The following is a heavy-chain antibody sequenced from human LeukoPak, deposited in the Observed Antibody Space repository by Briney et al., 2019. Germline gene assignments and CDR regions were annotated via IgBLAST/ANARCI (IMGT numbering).Heavy chain of an antibody. CDR2: IIPIFGTA. V-gene: IGHV1-69*13. D-gene: IGHD1-26*01. J-gene: IGHJ3*02. Sequence: GASVKVSCKASGGTFSSYPINWVRQAPGQGLEWMGGIIPIFGTANYAQRFQGRVTITADESTSTAYMELTSLRSEDTAVYYCARGNSGSYDPTAAFDIWGQGTMVTVSS. CDR1: GGTFSSYP. CDR3: ARGNSGSYDPTAAFDI.